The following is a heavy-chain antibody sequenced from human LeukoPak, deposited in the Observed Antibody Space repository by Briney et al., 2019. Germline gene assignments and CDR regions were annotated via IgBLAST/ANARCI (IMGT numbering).Heavy chain of an antibody. CDR3: ARARHGSGSYMVDY. J-gene: IGHJ4*02. CDR2: IYYSGST. D-gene: IGHD3-10*01. V-gene: IGHV4-61*05. Sequence: SETLSLTCTVSGDSISSRNYYWGWIRQPAGKGLEWIGYIYYSGSTNYNPSLKSRVTISVDTSKNQFSLKLSSVTAADTAVYYCARARHGSGSYMVDYWGQGTLVTVSS. CDR1: GDSISSRNYY.